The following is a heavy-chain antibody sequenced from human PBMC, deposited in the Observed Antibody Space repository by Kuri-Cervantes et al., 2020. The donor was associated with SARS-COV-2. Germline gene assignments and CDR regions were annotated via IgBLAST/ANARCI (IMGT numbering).Heavy chain of an antibody. CDR3: ARESRLDFDFWGRYSGGTFDF. D-gene: IGHD3-3*01. CDR2: IWYDGSNK. Sequence: GESLKISCAASGFTFSSYGMHWVRQAPGKGLEWVAVIWYDGSNKYYADSVKGRFTISRDNSKNTLYLQMNSLRAEDTAVYYCARESRLDFDFWGRYSGGTFDFWGQGTLVTVSS. J-gene: IGHJ3*01. CDR1: GFTFSSYG. V-gene: IGHV3-33*01.